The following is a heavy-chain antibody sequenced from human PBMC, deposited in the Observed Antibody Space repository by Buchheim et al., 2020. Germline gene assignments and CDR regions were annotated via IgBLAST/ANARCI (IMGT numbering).Heavy chain of an antibody. V-gene: IGHV3-7*01. CDR3: VRESQVVAPGSGRLTYYGMDV. Sequence: EVQLVESGGDLVQPGGSLRLSCGASGFTFSRYWMSWVRQAPGKGLEWVANIHQDGGEKYYVDSLKGRFTISRANAKSSLFLQMNSLRVEDTAVYYCVRESQVVAPGSGRLTYYGMDVWGQGTT. D-gene: IGHD2-15*01. J-gene: IGHJ6*02. CDR2: IHQDGGEK. CDR1: GFTFSRYW.